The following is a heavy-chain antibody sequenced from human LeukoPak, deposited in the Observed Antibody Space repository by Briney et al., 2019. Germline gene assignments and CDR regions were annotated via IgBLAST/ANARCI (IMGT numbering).Heavy chain of an antibody. J-gene: IGHJ4*02. D-gene: IGHD3-10*01. CDR2: IYPSDGDT. CDR1: GYSFTSYW. Sequence: GESLKISCRPSGYSFTSYWIGWVRQMPGKGLEWMGSIYPSDGDTIYSPSFQGQVTMSADKSITTAYLQWRSLKASDTGTYYCARRGYGSGSYFSYWGQGTVVTV. CDR3: ARRGYGSGSYFSY. V-gene: IGHV5-51*06.